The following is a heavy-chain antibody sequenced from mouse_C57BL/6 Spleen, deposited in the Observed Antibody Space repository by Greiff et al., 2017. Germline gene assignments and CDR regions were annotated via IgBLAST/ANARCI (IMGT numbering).Heavy chain of an antibody. CDR1: GYTFTSYW. CDR2: IYPGSGST. V-gene: IGHV1-55*01. CDR3: ARGRRSGFDY. D-gene: IGHD1-3*01. J-gene: IGHJ2*01. Sequence: QVQLQQPGAELVKPGASVKMSCKASGYTFTSYWITWVKQRPGQGLEWIGEIYPGSGSTNYNEKFKSKATLTVDTSSSTAYMQLSSLRSEYSAVYYCARGRRSGFDYWGQGTTLTVSS.